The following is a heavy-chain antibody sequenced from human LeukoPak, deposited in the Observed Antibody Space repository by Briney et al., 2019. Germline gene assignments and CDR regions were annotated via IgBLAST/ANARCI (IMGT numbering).Heavy chain of an antibody. V-gene: IGHV3-20*01. CDR3: ARRVQVVTAATPVYYMDV. Sequence: GGSLRLSCAASGFTFDDYGMSWVRQAPGKGLEWVSGINWNGGSTGYADSVKGRFTISRDNAKNSLYLQMNSLRAEDTALYHCARRVQVVTAATPVYYMDVWGKGTTVTVSS. D-gene: IGHD2-2*01. CDR1: GFTFDDYG. CDR2: INWNGGST. J-gene: IGHJ6*03.